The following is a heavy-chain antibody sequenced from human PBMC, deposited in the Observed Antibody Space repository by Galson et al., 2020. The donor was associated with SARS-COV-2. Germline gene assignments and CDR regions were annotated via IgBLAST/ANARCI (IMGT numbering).Heavy chain of an antibody. Sequence: GGSLRLSCAASGFTFDDYAMHWVRQAPGKGLEWVSGISWNSGSIGYADSVKGRFTISRDNAKNSLYLQMNSLRAEDTALYYCAKAVSPSISAPLVYWGQGTLVTVSS. V-gene: IGHV3-9*01. CDR1: GFTFDDYA. J-gene: IGHJ4*02. D-gene: IGHD6-6*01. CDR2: ISWNSGSI. CDR3: AKAVSPSISAPLVY.